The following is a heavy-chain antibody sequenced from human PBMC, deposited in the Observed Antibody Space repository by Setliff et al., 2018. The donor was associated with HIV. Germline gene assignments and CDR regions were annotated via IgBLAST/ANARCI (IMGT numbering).Heavy chain of an antibody. V-gene: IGHV7-4-1*02. Sequence: VASVKVSCKASGYTFTSYAMNWVRQALGQGLEWMGWINTNTGNPTYAQGFTGRFVFSLDTSVSTAYLQISSLKAEDTAVYYCAREGASVTPETNAFDIGGQGTMVTVS. CDR3: AREGASVTPETNAFDI. D-gene: IGHD4-17*01. CDR2: INTNTGNP. CDR1: GYTFTSYA. J-gene: IGHJ3*02.